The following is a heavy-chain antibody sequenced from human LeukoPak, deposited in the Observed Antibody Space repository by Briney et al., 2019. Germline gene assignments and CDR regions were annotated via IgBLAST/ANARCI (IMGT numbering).Heavy chain of an antibody. CDR1: GGSISSYY. D-gene: IGHD3-22*01. CDR3: ARDRYYYHSSGYSIFDY. V-gene: IGHV4-4*07. CDR2: IHTTGST. Sequence: KSSETLSLTCTVSGGSISSYYWSWIRQPAGKGLEWIGLIHTTGSTNYNPSLKSRVTMSVDTSKNQFSLKLSSVTAADTAVYYCARDRYYYHSSGYSIFDYWAREPWSPSPQ. J-gene: IGHJ4*02.